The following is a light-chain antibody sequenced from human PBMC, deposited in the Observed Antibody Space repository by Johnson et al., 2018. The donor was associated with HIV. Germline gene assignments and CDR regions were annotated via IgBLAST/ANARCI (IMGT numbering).Light chain of an antibody. V-gene: IGLV1-51*01. CDR2: DNN. Sequence: QSVLTQPPSVSAAPGQKVTISCSGSSSNIGNNYVSWYQQLPGTAPKVLIYDNNKRPSGIPDRFSGSKSGTSATLALTGLQTGDEADYYCGTWDSSLSAGNVFGTGTKVTVL. CDR1: SSNIGNNY. J-gene: IGLJ1*01. CDR3: GTWDSSLSAGNV.